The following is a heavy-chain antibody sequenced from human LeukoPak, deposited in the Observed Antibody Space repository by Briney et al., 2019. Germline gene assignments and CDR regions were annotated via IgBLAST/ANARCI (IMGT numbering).Heavy chain of an antibody. CDR3: ATYGGNRETDFDY. Sequence: PGGSLRLSCAASGFTFSTYGMHWVRQAPGKGLEWVAFIRYDGSNKYYADSVKGRFTISRDNSKNTLYLQMNSLRAEDTAVYYCATYGGNRETDFDYWGQGTLVTVSS. CDR1: GFTFSTYG. CDR2: IRYDGSNK. V-gene: IGHV3-30*02. J-gene: IGHJ4*02. D-gene: IGHD4-23*01.